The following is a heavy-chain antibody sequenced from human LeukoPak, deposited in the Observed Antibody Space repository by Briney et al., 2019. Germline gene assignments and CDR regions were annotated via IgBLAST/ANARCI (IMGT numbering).Heavy chain of an antibody. CDR3: AREGSRGYYPY. CDR2: ISCDGSDK. Sequence: GGSLRLSCAASGSTFSGYPTHWVRQTPGKGLEWVAVISCDGSDKHYADPVKGRFTISRDNSKNTVYLQMNSLRAEDTAVYYCAREGSRGYYPYWGQGILVTVSS. CDR1: GSTFSGYP. J-gene: IGHJ4*02. D-gene: IGHD3-22*01. V-gene: IGHV3-30-3*01.